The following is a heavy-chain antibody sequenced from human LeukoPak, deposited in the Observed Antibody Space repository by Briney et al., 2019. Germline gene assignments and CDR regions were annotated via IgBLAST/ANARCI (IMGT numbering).Heavy chain of an antibody. D-gene: IGHD2-15*01. CDR2: INHSGST. Sequence: SETLSLTCAVYGGSFSGHYWSWIRQPPGKGLEWIGEINHSGSTNYNPSLKSRVTISVDTSKNQFSLKLSSVIAADTAVYYCARGPSRYCSGGSCYSAIVYWGQGTLVTVSS. V-gene: IGHV4-34*01. J-gene: IGHJ4*02. CDR1: GGSFSGHY. CDR3: ARGPSRYCSGGSCYSAIVY.